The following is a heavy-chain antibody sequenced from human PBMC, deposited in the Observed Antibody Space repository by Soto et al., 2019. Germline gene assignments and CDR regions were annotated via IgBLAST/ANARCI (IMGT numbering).Heavy chain of an antibody. CDR2: INSDGSST. D-gene: IGHD3-9*01. CDR1: GFTFSSYW. CDR3: ARVEYYDILTGYPTAFDI. Sequence: GGSLRLSCAASGFTFSSYWMHWVRQAPGKGLVWVSRINSDGSSTSYADSVKGRFTISRDNAKNTLYLQMNSLRAEDTAVYYCARVEYYDILTGYPTAFDIWGQGTMVTVSS. V-gene: IGHV3-74*01. J-gene: IGHJ3*02.